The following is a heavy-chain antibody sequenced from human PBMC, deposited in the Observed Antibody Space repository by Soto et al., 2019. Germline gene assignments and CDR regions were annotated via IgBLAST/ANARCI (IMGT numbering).Heavy chain of an antibody. CDR2: MNSDGSST. Sequence: PGGSLRLSGSASGFTFGNSWMHWVRQAPGEGLEWVSRMNSDGSSTNYADSVKGRFTVSRDNAKNTLYLQMNSLRAEDTAVYYCATAEVDYWGPGTLVTVSS. CDR1: GFTFGNSW. V-gene: IGHV3-74*01. J-gene: IGHJ4*02. CDR3: ATAEVDY.